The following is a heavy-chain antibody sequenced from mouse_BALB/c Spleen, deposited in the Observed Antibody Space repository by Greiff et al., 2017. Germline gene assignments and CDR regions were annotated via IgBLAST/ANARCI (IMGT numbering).Heavy chain of an antibody. Sequence: EVKLMESGGGLVKPGGSRKLSCAASGFTFSSFGMHWVRQAPEKGLEWVAYISSGSSTIYYADTVKGRFTISRDNPKNTLFLQMTSLRSEDTAMYYCARCGGNYAMDYWGQGTSVTVSS. CDR3: ARCGGNYAMDY. J-gene: IGHJ4*01. CDR2: ISSGSSTI. V-gene: IGHV5-17*02. CDR1: GFTFSSFG.